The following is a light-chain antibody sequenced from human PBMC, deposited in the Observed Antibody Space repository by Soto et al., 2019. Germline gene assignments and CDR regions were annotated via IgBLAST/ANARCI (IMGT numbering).Light chain of an antibody. Sequence: QAVVTQEPSLTVSPGGTVTLTCGSSTGAVTSGHYPYWFQQKPGQAPRTLIYDTSNKHSWTPARFSGSLLGGKAALTLSGAQPEDEAEYYCLLSYSGAREVFGGGTKFTVL. CDR2: DTS. CDR1: TGAVTSGHY. J-gene: IGLJ2*01. V-gene: IGLV7-46*01. CDR3: LLSYSGAREV.